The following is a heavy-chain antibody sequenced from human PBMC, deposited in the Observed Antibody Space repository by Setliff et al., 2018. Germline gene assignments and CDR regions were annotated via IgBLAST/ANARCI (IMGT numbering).Heavy chain of an antibody. D-gene: IGHD2-2*01. CDR1: GASVTSFDYY. CDR2: ISHGVST. J-gene: IGHJ4*02. V-gene: IGHV4-30-4*01. Sequence: PSETLSLTCTVSGASVTSFDYYWSWICQPPGKGLEYIGHISHGVSTSYSPSLKSRLSISADTSKNQFSLKLTSVTAADTAVYYCARTHCTTTSCFYFHYWGQGTVVTVS. CDR3: ARTHCTTTSCFYFHY.